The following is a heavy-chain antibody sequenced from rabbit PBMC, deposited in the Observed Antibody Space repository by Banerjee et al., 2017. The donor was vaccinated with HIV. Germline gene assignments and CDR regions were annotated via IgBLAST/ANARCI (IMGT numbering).Heavy chain of an antibody. CDR2: IYTGGGYT. Sequence: QEQLEESGGDLVKPEGSLALTCTASGFDFSSSYWMCWVRQAPGKGLEWIGCIYTGGGYTYYASWAKGRFTITETSSTTVTLQMTSLTTADTATYFCTREIDYFSLWGQGTLVTVS. CDR3: TREIDYFSL. J-gene: IGHJ4*01. V-gene: IGHV1S45*01. CDR1: GFDFSSSYW.